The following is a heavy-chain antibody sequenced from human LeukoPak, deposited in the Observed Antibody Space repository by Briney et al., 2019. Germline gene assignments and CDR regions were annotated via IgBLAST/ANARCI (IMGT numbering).Heavy chain of an antibody. CDR3: AKLRVGAIDH. CDR2: IKQDGSEK. Sequence: PGGSLRLSCAASGFTFSSYWMSWVRQAPGKGLEWVANIKQDGSEKYYVDSVKGRFTISRDNAKNSLYLQMNSLRAEDTVVFYCAKLRVGAIDHWGQGTLVTVSS. CDR1: GFTFSSYW. V-gene: IGHV3-7*01. D-gene: IGHD1-26*01. J-gene: IGHJ4*02.